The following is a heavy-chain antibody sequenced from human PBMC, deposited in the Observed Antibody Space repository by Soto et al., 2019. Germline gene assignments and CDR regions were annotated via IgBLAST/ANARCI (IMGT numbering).Heavy chain of an antibody. D-gene: IGHD5-12*01. Sequence: GESLKISCKGSGYSFTSYWIGWVRQMPGKGLEWMGIIYPGDSDTRYSPSFQGQVTISADKSISTAYLQWSSLKASDTAMYYCARGSRRWLQLITNYYGMDVWGQGTTVTVS. J-gene: IGHJ6*02. CDR3: ARGSRRWLQLITNYYGMDV. CDR2: IYPGDSDT. V-gene: IGHV5-51*01. CDR1: GYSFTSYW.